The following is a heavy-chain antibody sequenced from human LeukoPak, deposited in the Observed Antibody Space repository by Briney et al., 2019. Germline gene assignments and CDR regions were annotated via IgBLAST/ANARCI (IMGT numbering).Heavy chain of an antibody. Sequence: GESLKISCKGSGYSFTSYWIGWVRQTPGKGLEWMGIIYPGDSDTRYSPSFQGQVTISADKSISTAYLQWSSLKASDTAIYYCARPLVSSSWYGAFDIWGQGTMVTVSS. J-gene: IGHJ3*02. CDR3: ARPLVSSSWYGAFDI. V-gene: IGHV5-51*01. D-gene: IGHD6-13*01. CDR1: GYSFTSYW. CDR2: IYPGDSDT.